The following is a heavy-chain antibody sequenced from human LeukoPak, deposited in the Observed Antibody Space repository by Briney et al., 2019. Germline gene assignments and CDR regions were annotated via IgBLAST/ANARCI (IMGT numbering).Heavy chain of an antibody. D-gene: IGHD6-13*01. CDR1: GFTFSSYW. CDR3: ARSSRQDLDI. CDR2: IYTDGSDT. Sequence: GGSLRLSCAASGFTFSSYWMHWVRQAPGKGLVWVSRIYTDGSDTRYADSVKGRFTISRDNAKNTLYLQMSSLKAEDTAVYYCARSSRQDLDIWGQGTMVTVSS. V-gene: IGHV3-74*01. J-gene: IGHJ3*02.